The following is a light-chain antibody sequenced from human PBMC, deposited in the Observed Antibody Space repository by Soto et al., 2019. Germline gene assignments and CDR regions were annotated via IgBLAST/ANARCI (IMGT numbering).Light chain of an antibody. V-gene: IGLV1-40*01. CDR1: SSNIGAGYD. CDR3: QSYDSSLSAYV. Sequence: QSVLTQPPSVSGAPGQRVTVSCTGSSSNIGAGYDVHWYQHLPGTAPRLLIYSDNNRPSGVPDRISGSKSGTSASLAITGLQADDEADYYCQSYDSSLSAYVFGTGTKVTVL. CDR2: SDN. J-gene: IGLJ1*01.